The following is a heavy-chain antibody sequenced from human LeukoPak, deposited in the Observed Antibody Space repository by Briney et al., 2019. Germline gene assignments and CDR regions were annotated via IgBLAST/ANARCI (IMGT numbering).Heavy chain of an antibody. CDR1: GFSVSSNY. D-gene: IGHD1-1*01. CDR2: IWSDGSNK. J-gene: IGHJ4*02. Sequence: GGSLRLSCAASGFSVSSNYMTWVRQAPGKGLEWVAVIWSDGSNKNYADSVKGRFTISRDNSRNTLFLQMNSLRAEDTAVYFCARRLTATHSFDYWGQGTLVTVSS. V-gene: IGHV3-33*08. CDR3: ARRLTATHSFDY.